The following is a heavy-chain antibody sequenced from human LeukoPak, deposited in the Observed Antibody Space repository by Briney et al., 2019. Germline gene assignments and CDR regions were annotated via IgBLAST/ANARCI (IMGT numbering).Heavy chain of an antibody. D-gene: IGHD5-24*01. CDR2: ISYRGRT. Sequence: SETLSLICTVSDDSISSDAYSWSWIRQHPGRGLEWIGYISYRGRTYYNPSLKSRVTLSVDTSKRQFSLRLDSVTAADTAVYFCARDSGCLQSSTPGFYHYMDVWGKGTTVTVSS. CDR3: ARDSGCLQSSTPGFYHYMDV. J-gene: IGHJ6*03. CDR1: DDSISSDAYS. V-gene: IGHV4-31*03.